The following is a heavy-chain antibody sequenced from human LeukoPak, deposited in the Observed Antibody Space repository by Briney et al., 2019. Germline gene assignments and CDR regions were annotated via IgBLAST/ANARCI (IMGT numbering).Heavy chain of an antibody. V-gene: IGHV1-8*01. Sequence: GASVKVSCKASGYTFTSYDINWVRQATGQGLEWMGWMNPNSGNTGYAQKFQGRVTMTRNTSISTAYMELSSPRSEDTAVYYCARAERVYCSSTSCYRVPYYYYGMDVWGQGTTVTVSS. CDR3: ARAERVYCSSTSCYRVPYYYYGMDV. CDR2: MNPNSGNT. CDR1: GYTFTSYD. D-gene: IGHD2-2*01. J-gene: IGHJ6*02.